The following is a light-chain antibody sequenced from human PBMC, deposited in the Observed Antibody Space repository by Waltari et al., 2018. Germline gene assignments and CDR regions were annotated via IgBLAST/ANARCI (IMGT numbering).Light chain of an antibody. V-gene: IGKV1-5*03. Sequence: DIQMNQSPSTLSATVGDRVTITCRASQSISSWLVWYQQKPGTAPKLLIYKASSLESGVPSRFSGSGSGTEFTLTISSLQPDDFATYYCQQYNSLWTFGQGTKVEIK. CDR1: QSISSW. CDR3: QQYNSLWT. J-gene: IGKJ1*01. CDR2: KAS.